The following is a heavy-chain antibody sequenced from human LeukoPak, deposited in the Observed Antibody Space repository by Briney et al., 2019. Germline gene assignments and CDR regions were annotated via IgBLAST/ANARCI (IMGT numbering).Heavy chain of an antibody. D-gene: IGHD2-2*01. CDR2: IIPIFGTA. J-gene: IGHJ4*02. CDR3: ARAGYCSSTSCYVFDY. V-gene: IGHV1-69*01. Sequence: SVKVSCKASGGTFSSYAISWVRQAPGQGLEWMGGIIPIFGTANYAQKFQGRVTITADESTSTAYMELSSLRSEDPAVYYCARAGYCSSTSCYVFDYWGQGTLVTVSS. CDR1: GGTFSSYA.